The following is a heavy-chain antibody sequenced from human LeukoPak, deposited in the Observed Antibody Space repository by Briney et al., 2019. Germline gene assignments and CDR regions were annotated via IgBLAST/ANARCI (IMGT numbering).Heavy chain of an antibody. CDR3: ATSPAQNWGLRWYFDY. V-gene: IGHV1-24*01. D-gene: IGHD7-27*01. CDR1: GYTLTELS. Sequence: ASVKVSCKVPGYTLTELSMHWVRQAPGKGLEWMGGFDPEDGETIYAQKFQGRVTMTEDTSTDTAYMELSSLRSEDTAVYYCATSPAQNWGLRWYFDYWGQGTLVTVSS. J-gene: IGHJ4*02. CDR2: FDPEDGET.